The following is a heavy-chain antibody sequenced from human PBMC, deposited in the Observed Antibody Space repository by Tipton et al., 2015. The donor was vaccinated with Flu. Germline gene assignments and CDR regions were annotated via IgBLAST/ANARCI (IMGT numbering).Heavy chain of an antibody. D-gene: IGHD3-10*01. V-gene: IGHV4-59*01. CDR3: ARDYYGSGYDAFDI. J-gene: IGHJ3*02. CDR1: GGSISSYY. CDR2: IYYSGST. Sequence: LRLSCTVSGGSISSYYWSWIRQPPGKGLEWIGYIYYSGSTNYNPSLKSRVTISVDTSKNQFSLKLSSVIAADTAVYYCARDYYGSGYDAFDIWGQGTMVTVSS.